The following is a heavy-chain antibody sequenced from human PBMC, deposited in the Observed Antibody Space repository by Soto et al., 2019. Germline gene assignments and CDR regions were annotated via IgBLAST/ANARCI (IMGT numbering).Heavy chain of an antibody. CDR2: IVVGSGNT. J-gene: IGHJ6*02. V-gene: IGHV1-58*01. CDR3: ARVRGDIWSDYYYYGMDV. Sequence: SVKVSCKASGFTFSSTALQWVRQARGQRLEWIGWIVVGSGNTNYAQKFQQRVTITRDMSTSTAYMELSSLRSEDTAVYYCARVRGDIWSDYYYYGMDVWGQGTTVTVSS. D-gene: IGHD2-15*01. CDR1: GFTFSSTA.